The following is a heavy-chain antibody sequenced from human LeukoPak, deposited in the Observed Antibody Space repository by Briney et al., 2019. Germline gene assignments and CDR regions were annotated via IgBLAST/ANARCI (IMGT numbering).Heavy chain of an antibody. V-gene: IGHV3-30*18. CDR3: AKDLYSNPYYYYGMDV. D-gene: IGHD4-11*01. CDR1: GFTFSSYG. J-gene: IGHJ6*02. Sequence: GRSLRLSCAASGFTFSSYGMHWVRQAPGKGLEWVAVISYDGSNKYYGDSVKGRFTISRDNSKNTLYLQMNSLRAEDTAVYYCAKDLYSNPYYYYGMDVWGQGTTVTVSS. CDR2: ISYDGSNK.